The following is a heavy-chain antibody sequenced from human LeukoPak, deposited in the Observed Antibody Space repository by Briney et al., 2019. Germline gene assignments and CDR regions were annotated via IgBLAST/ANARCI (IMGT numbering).Heavy chain of an antibody. J-gene: IGHJ3*02. CDR1: GYTFSDYY. Sequence: ASVKVSCKASGYTFSDYYMHWVRQAPGEGLEWLGLVKPKSGDSDFVQKFRGRVTVTTDVSTTTIHMELSNLRSDDTAVYYCARDRGVPGPGNALDIWGQGTMVTVSS. V-gene: IGHV1-2*06. CDR3: ARDRGVPGPGNALDI. CDR2: VKPKSGDS. D-gene: IGHD2-8*01.